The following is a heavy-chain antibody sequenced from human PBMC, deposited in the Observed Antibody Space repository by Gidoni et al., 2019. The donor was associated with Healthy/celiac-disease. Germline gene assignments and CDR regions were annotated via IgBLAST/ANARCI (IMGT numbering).Heavy chain of an antibody. D-gene: IGHD2-21*02. J-gene: IGHJ4*02. Sequence: QVQLVQSGAEVKKPGASVKFSCTASGYTFTSYDINWVRQATGQGLEWMGWMNPKSGNTGYAKNFKGRVTMTRKTSISKAYMELSSLRYEDTAVYYCARVVTPPALDDYWGQGTLVTVSX. V-gene: IGHV1-8*01. CDR3: ARVVTPPALDDY. CDR1: GYTFTSYD. CDR2: MNPKSGNT.